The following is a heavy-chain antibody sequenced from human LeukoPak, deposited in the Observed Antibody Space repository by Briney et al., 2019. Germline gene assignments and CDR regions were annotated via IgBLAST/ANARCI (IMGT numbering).Heavy chain of an antibody. V-gene: IGHV1-2*02. J-gene: IGHJ4*02. CDR1: GYTFTGYY. CDR3: ALIAAAGIVFDY. D-gene: IGHD6-13*01. CDR2: INPNSGGT. Sequence: ASVKVSCKASGYTFTGYYMHWVRQAPGQGLEWMGWINPNSGGTNYAQKFQGRVTMTRDTSISTAYMELGRLRSDDTAVYYCALIAAAGIVFDYWGQGTLVTVSS.